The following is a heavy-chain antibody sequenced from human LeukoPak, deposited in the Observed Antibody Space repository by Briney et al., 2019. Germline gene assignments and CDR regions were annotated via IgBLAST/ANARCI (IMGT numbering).Heavy chain of an antibody. CDR1: GGSFSGYY. J-gene: IGHJ3*02. V-gene: IGHV4-34*01. Sequence: PSETLSLTCAVYGGSFSGYYWSWIRQPPGKGLEWIGEINHSGSTNYNPSLKSRVTISVDTSKNQFSPKLSSVTAADTAVYYCARRPMTKRAFDIWGQGTMVTVSS. CDR3: ARRPMTKRAFDI. CDR2: INHSGST. D-gene: IGHD4-11*01.